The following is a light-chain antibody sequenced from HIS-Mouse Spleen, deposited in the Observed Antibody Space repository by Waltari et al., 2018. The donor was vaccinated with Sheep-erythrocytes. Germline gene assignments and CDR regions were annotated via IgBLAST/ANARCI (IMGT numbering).Light chain of an antibody. CDR3: QQYNSYSWT. J-gene: IGKJ1*01. Sequence: IQMTHSPSTLSASVGDSVPFTCRASQCISSWLAWYQQKPGKAPKLLIYKASSLESGVPSRFSGSGSGTEFTLTISSLQPDDFATYYCQQYNSYSWTFGQGTKVEIK. CDR1: QCISSW. CDR2: KAS. V-gene: IGKV1-5*03.